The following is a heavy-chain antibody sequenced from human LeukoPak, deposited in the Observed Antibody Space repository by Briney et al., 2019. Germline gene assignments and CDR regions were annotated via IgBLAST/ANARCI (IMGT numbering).Heavy chain of an antibody. D-gene: IGHD3-10*02. V-gene: IGHV4-59*12. CDR2: IYYSGST. Sequence: PSETLSLTCTVSGGSISSYYWSWIRQPPGKGLEWIGYIYYSGSTNYNPSLKSRVTISVDTSKNQFSLNLSSVTAADTALYYCASANYHPSLKSRVTLSVDTSKNQFFLKLRSVTGAGTAVYYCVRGGRLLWSGDSVRIDYWGQGTLVTVSS. CDR3: ASANYHPSLKSRVTLSVDTSKNQFFLKLRSVTGAGTAVYYCVRGGRLLWSGDSVRIDY. CDR1: GGSISSYY. J-gene: IGHJ4*02.